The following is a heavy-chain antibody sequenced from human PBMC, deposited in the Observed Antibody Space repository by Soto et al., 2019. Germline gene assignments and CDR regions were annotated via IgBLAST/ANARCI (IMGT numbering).Heavy chain of an antibody. CDR2: ISSSSSYI. D-gene: IGHD1-7*01. CDR1: GFTFSSYS. Sequence: EVQLVESGGGLVKPGGSLRLSCAASGFTFSSYSMNCVRQAPGKGLEWGSSISSSSSYIYYADSVKGRFTISRDNAENSLYLQMNSLRAEDTAVYYCARDLENNSNYPHNWFDPWGQGTMVTVSS. CDR3: ARDLENNSNYPHNWFDP. V-gene: IGHV3-21*01. J-gene: IGHJ5*02.